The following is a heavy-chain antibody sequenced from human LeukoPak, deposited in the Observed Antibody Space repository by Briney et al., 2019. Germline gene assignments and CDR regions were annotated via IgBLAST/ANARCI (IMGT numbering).Heavy chain of an antibody. CDR3: ARVGSTVAAGTPDY. CDR1: GFTFSSFA. CDR2: ISGRGDST. V-gene: IGHV3-23*01. J-gene: IGHJ4*02. Sequence: GGSLRLSCAASGFTFSSFAMSWVRQAPGKGLEWVSVISGRGDSTYYADSVKGRFTISRDNAKTSLSLQVNSLRADDTAVYYCARVGSTVAAGTPDYWGQGTLVTVSS. D-gene: IGHD6-13*01.